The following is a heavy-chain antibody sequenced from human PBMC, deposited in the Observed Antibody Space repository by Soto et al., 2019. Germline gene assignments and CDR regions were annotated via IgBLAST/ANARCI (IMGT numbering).Heavy chain of an antibody. J-gene: IGHJ6*02. CDR1: GDSVSSYK. D-gene: IGHD6-19*01. V-gene: IGHV4-59*08. Sequence: SETLSLTCTVSGDSVSSYKWSWIRQTPGKGLEWIGYIDNNGGTSYNPSLRSRVTMSVDTSTKQFSLRLNSVTAADTAVYYCARRPGQAGWYYYYGMDVWGQGTTVTVSS. CDR2: IDNNGGT. CDR3: ARRPGQAGWYYYYGMDV.